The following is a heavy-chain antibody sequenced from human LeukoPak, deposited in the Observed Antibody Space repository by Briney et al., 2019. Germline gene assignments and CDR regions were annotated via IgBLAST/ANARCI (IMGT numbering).Heavy chain of an antibody. CDR3: AKSGSYSSDAFDI. Sequence: GGSLRLSCAASGFTVSSNYMSWIRQAPGKGLEWVSYISSSGSTIYYADSVKGRFTISRDNAKNSLYLQMNSLRAEDTAVYYCAKSGSYSSDAFDIWGQGTMVTVSS. V-gene: IGHV3-11*04. D-gene: IGHD1-26*01. CDR2: ISSSGSTI. CDR1: GFTVSSNY. J-gene: IGHJ3*02.